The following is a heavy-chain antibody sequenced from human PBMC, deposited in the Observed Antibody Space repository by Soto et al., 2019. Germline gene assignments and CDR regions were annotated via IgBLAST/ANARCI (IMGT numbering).Heavy chain of an antibody. V-gene: IGHV4-30-2*01. CDR2: IYHSGGT. CDR1: GGPITSGGYS. CDR3: ARTMTTSGWFDP. D-gene: IGHD4-17*01. Sequence: SETLSLTCAVSGGPITSGGYSWSWIRQPPGKGLEWIGYIYHSGGTYYNPSLKSRVTLSIDRTKKQFSLKLKPVTAADTAVYFCARTMTTSGWFDPWGQGTLVTVSS. J-gene: IGHJ5*02.